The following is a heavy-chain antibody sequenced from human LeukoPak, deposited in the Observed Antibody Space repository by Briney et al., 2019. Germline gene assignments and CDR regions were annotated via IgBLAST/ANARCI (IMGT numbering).Heavy chain of an antibody. CDR1: GFTFSDYY. Sequence: GGSLRLSCAASGFTFSDYYMSWIRQAPGKGLEWVSYISSSGSTIYYADSVKGRFTISRDNAKNSLYLQMNSLRAEDTAVYYCAKDLTMIVVVTTTSRGDYWGQGTLVTASS. D-gene: IGHD3-22*01. V-gene: IGHV3-11*01. CDR2: ISSSGSTI. J-gene: IGHJ4*02. CDR3: AKDLTMIVVVTTTSRGDY.